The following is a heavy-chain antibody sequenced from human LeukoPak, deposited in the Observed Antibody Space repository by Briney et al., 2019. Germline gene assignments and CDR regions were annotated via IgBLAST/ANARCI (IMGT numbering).Heavy chain of an antibody. J-gene: IGHJ4*02. V-gene: IGHV3-48*01. CDR2: ISSGSRTI. D-gene: IGHD1-26*01. Sequence: GGSLRLSCAVSGFTFSSYSMNWVRQAPGKGLEWISYISSGSRTIYYGDSVKGRFTVSRDNAKNSLCLQMRGLRAEDTAVYYCARESISGHRDFDYWGKGTLVTVSS. CDR1: GFTFSSYS. CDR3: ARESISGHRDFDY.